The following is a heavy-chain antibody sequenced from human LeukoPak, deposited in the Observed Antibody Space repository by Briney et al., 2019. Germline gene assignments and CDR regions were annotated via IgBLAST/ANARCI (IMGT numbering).Heavy chain of an antibody. J-gene: IGHJ4*02. V-gene: IGHV3-74*01. CDR2: INSDGSST. D-gene: IGHD6-25*01. Sequence: GMSLRLSCAASGFTFRNCAMHWVRQAPGKGLVWVSRINSDGSSTSYADSVKGRFTISRDNAKNTLYLQMNSLRAEDTAVYYCARLGSQGGVAALDYWGQGTLVTVSS. CDR3: ARLGSQGGVAALDY. CDR1: GFTFRNCA.